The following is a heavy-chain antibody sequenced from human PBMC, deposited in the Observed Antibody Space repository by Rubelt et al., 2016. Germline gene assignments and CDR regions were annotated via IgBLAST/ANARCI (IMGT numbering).Heavy chain of an antibody. CDR1: GFTFSSYW. CDR2: ISGSGESA. Sequence: GGGLVQPGGSLRLSCEASGFTFSSYWMHWVRQAPGKGLVWVSSISGSGESAYYADSVKGRFTIARDSSKNTLSLQMNSLRAEDTAVYYCARWVTASGYDDWGQGTLVTVSP. J-gene: IGHJ4*02. D-gene: IGHD5-12*01. CDR3: ARWVTASGYDD. V-gene: IGHV3-74*01.